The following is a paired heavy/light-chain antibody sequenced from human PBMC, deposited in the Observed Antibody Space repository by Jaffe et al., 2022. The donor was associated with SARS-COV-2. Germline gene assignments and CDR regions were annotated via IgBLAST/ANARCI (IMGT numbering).Light chain of an antibody. J-gene: IGKJ1*01. CDR3: LQYNSYPRT. CDR1: QGIGNF. CDR2: GAS. V-gene: IGKV1-16*02. Sequence: DIQMTQSPSSLSASIGDRVTITCRASQGIGNFLSWLQQKPGKVPKALIYGASNLHSGVPSKFSGSGSGTDFTLTISGLQPEDFAIYYCLQYNSYPRTFGQGTKVEIK.
Heavy chain of an antibody. CDR3: SRSLDD. CDR1: GFTFSESW. Sequence: EVQLVESGGGLVQPGGSLRLSCAASGFTFSESWMDWVRRTPGKGLEWVANIRQDGSEKYYVDSVKGRFTISRDNAKNSLYLQMNSLRAEDTAVYYCSRSLDDWGQGTLVTVSS. CDR2: IRQDGSEK. V-gene: IGHV3-7*01. J-gene: IGHJ4*02.